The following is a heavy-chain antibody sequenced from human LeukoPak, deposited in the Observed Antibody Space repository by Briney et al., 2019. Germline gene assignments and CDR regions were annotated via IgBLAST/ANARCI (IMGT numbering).Heavy chain of an antibody. CDR1: GGSISSYY. CDR3: ARQVDVYDSSGYRGDAFDI. V-gene: IGHV4-59*08. J-gene: IGHJ3*02. CDR2: IYYSGST. D-gene: IGHD3-22*01. Sequence: SETLSLTCTVSGGSISSYYWSWIRQPPGKGLEWIRYIYYSGSTNYNPSLKSRVTISVDTSKKQFSLKLSSVTAADTAVYYCARQVDVYDSSGYRGDAFDIWGQGTMVTVSS.